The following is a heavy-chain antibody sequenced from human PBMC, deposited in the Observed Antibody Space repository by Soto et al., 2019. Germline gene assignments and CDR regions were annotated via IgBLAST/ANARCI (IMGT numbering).Heavy chain of an antibody. CDR1: GGSISSYY. J-gene: IGHJ4*02. CDR3: ARVSLWFGEFGIDY. V-gene: IGHV4-59*01. Sequence: SETLSLTCTVSGGSISSYYWSWIRQPPGKGLEWIGYIYYSGSTNYNPSLKSRVTISVDTSKNQFSLKLSSVTAADTAVYYCARVSLWFGEFGIDYWGQGTLVTVSS. CDR2: IYYSGST. D-gene: IGHD3-10*01.